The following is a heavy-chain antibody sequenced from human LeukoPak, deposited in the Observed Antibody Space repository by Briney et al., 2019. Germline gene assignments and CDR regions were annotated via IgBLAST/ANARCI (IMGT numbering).Heavy chain of an antibody. Sequence: KPSETQSLTCTVSGGSISSSSYYWGWIRQPPGKGLEWIGSIYYSGSTYYNPSLKSRVTISVDTSKSQFSLKLSSVTAADTAVYYCASLRFLEWLLYPWFDPWGQGTLVTVSS. D-gene: IGHD3-3*01. CDR1: GGSISSSSYY. CDR2: IYYSGST. V-gene: IGHV4-39*01. CDR3: ASLRFLEWLLYPWFDP. J-gene: IGHJ5*02.